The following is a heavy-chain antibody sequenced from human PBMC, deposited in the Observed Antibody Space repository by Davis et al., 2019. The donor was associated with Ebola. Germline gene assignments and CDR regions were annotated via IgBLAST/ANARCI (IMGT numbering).Heavy chain of an antibody. CDR3: AGRTYGSGSF. D-gene: IGHD3-10*01. CDR2: IYSGAGRST. CDR1: GFTVSSNY. V-gene: IGHV3-53*01. J-gene: IGHJ4*02. Sequence: PGGSLRLSCAASGFTVSSNYMTWVRQAPGKGLEWVSLIYSGAGRSTYYADSVKGRFTISRGNSRSTLYLQMNSLRADVTAVYYCAGRTYGSGSFWGQGTPVTVSS.